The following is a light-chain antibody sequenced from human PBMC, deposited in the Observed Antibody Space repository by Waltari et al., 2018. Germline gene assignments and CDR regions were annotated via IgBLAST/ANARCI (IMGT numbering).Light chain of an antibody. CDR2: RAS. J-gene: IGKJ3*01. Sequence: DLQMAKSPHSLSASVGDRVTITCRASQDIGNWLAWYQQKPRKAPKLLIYRASTLETGVPSRFSGSRSGTNFTLTISSLQPEDIAAYYCQRHDISPFTFGPGTKLDIK. V-gene: IGKV1-NL1*01. CDR3: QRHDISPFT. CDR1: QDIGNW.